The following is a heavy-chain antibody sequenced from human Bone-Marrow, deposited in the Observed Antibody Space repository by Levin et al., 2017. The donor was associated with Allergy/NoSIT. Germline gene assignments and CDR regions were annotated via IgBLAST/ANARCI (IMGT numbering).Heavy chain of an antibody. Sequence: GGSLRLSCAASGFTFSSYAMSWVRQAPGKGLEWVSAISGSGDSTYYTDSVKGRFTISRDDSKNTLYLQMNSLRAEDMAVYYCAKNSGYPPAYYFDYWGQGTLVTVSS. CDR2: ISGSGDST. CDR1: GFTFSSYA. D-gene: IGHD3-22*01. CDR3: AKNSGYPPAYYFDY. J-gene: IGHJ4*02. V-gene: IGHV3-23*01.